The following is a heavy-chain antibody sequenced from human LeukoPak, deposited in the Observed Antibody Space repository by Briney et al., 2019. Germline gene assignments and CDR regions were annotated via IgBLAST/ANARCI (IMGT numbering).Heavy chain of an antibody. CDR1: GFTFSSYG. Sequence: GGSLSLSCAASGFTFSSYGMRWVRQAPGKGLEWVAFIRYDGSNKYYADSVKGRFTISRDKSKNTLYLQMNSLRAEDTAVYYCAKDGNYYDSSGYGDYWGQGTLVTVSS. CDR3: AKDGNYYDSSGYGDY. D-gene: IGHD3-22*01. V-gene: IGHV3-30*02. J-gene: IGHJ4*02. CDR2: IRYDGSNK.